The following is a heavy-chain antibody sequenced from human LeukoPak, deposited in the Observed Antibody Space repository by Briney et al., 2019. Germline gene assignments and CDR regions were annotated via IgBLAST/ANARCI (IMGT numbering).Heavy chain of an antibody. J-gene: IGHJ6*02. Sequence: SVKVSCEAFGGTFSSYAISWVRQAPGHGLERMGGIIPIFGTANSAQKFQGRVTITADESTSTAYMELSSLRSEDTAVYYCASGYCSSTSCYATPLNYYYYGMDVWGQGTTVTVSS. CDR2: IIPIFGTA. CDR1: GGTFSSYA. CDR3: ASGYCSSTSCYATPLNYYYYGMDV. D-gene: IGHD2-2*03. V-gene: IGHV1-69*13.